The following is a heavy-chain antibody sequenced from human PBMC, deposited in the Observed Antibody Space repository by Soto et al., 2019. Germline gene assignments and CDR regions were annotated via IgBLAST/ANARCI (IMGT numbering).Heavy chain of an antibody. CDR2: VYNSGST. J-gene: IGHJ4*02. D-gene: IGHD6-13*01. CDR1: GGSISSNY. Sequence: SETLSLTCTVSGGSISSNYWTWIRRPPGKGLEWIGYVYNSGSTNYNPSLKSRVTISEDTSKSQFSLKVNSMTAADTAVYYCARYRREAVAGYTLDNWGQGILVTVSS. V-gene: IGHV4-59*01. CDR3: ARYRREAVAGYTLDN.